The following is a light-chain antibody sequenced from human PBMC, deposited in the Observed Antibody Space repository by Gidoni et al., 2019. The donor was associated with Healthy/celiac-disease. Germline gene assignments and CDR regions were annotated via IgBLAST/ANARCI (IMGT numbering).Light chain of an antibody. CDR3: QQYNNWPPLT. CDR2: GSS. CDR1: QSVSSN. J-gene: IGKJ4*01. Sequence: EIVMTQSPATLSVSPAERATLSCRASQSVSSNLAWYQQKPGQAPRPLIYGSSTRATGIPARVSGSGSGTEFTLTISSLQSEDFAVDYCQQYNNWPPLTFGGXTKVEIK. V-gene: IGKV3-15*01.